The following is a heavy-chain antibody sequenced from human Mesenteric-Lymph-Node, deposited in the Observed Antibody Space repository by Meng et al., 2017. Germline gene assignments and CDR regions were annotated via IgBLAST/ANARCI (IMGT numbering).Heavy chain of an antibody. CDR2: ISSSSNYI. V-gene: IGHV3-21*01. CDR1: GFTFSSYT. CDR3: VRDSGYYDH. J-gene: IGHJ5*02. Sequence: GESLKIPCAASGFTFSSYTMKWVRQAPGKGLQWVSSISSSSNYIYYADSVKGRFIVSRDNAKKAMYLQMNSLRAEDTAVYFCVRDSGYYDHWGQGTLVTVSS. D-gene: IGHD3-22*01.